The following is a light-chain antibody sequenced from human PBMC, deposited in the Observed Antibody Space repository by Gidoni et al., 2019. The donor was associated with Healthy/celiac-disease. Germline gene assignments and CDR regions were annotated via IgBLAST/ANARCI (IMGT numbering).Light chain of an antibody. J-gene: IGKJ2*01. CDR2: AAS. CDR1: QGISNS. CDR3: QQYYSTHT. V-gene: IGKV1-NL1*01. Sequence: DIQMTQSPSSLSASVGDRVTITCRASQGISNSLAWYQQKPGKAPKLLLYAASRLESGVPSRFSGSGSGTDYTLTISSLQPEDFATYYCQQYYSTHTFGQVKPSWRSN.